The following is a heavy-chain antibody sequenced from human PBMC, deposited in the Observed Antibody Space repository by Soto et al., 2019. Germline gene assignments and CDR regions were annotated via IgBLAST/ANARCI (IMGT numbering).Heavy chain of an antibody. D-gene: IGHD3-10*01. Sequence: GGSLRLSCAASGFSVSSDYMSWVRQAPGKGLEWVSLIYSGGDTYYAYSVKGRFTISRDISSNTIYLHMTSLRADDTAIYYCTRAGSDPGNFYISNYYAMDVWGRGTTVTVSS. CDR3: TRAGSDPGNFYISNYYAMDV. CDR2: IYSGGDT. J-gene: IGHJ6*02. V-gene: IGHV3-53*01. CDR1: GFSVSSDY.